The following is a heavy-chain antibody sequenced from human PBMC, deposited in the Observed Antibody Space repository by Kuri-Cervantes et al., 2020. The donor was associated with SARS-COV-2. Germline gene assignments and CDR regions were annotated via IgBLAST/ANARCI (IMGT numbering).Heavy chain of an antibody. J-gene: IGHJ4*02. V-gene: IGHV3-7*05. CDR1: GFTFSSYW. CDR2: IKQDGSEK. CDR3: AREGFQYQLLRGAYFDY. D-gene: IGHD2-2*01. Sequence: GESLKISCAASGFTFSSYWMSWVRQAPGKGLEWVANIKQDGSEKYYVDSVKGRFTISRDNAKNSLYLQMNSLRAEDTAVYYCAREGFQYQLLRGAYFDYWGQGTLVTVSS.